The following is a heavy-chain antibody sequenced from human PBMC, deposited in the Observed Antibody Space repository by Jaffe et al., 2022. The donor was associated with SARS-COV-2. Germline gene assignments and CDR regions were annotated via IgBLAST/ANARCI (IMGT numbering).Heavy chain of an antibody. CDR3: ARAHDFWSGYSEFDP. D-gene: IGHD3-3*01. J-gene: IGHJ5*02. V-gene: IGHV3-30-3*01. CDR1: GFTFSSYA. Sequence: QVQLVESGGGVVQPGRSLRLSCAASGFTFSSYAMHWVRQAPGKGLEWVAVISYDGSNKYYADSVKGRFTISRDNSKNTLYLQMNSLRAEDTAVYYCARAHDFWSGYSEFDPWGQGTLVTVSS. CDR2: ISYDGSNK.